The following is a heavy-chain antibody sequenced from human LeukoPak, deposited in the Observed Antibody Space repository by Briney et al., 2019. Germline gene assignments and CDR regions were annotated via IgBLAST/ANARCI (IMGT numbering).Heavy chain of an antibody. CDR1: GFTFSRHS. V-gene: IGHV3-21*04. CDR2: ISSSSSYI. J-gene: IGHJ3*02. D-gene: IGHD1-7*01. Sequence: PGGSLRLSCAASGFTFSRHSINWVRQAPGKGLEGVSSISSSSSYIYYADSVKGRFTISIDNAKNSLYLQKNSLTAEDTAGYYCARDSGNYLDAFDIWGQGTMVTVSS. CDR3: ARDSGNYLDAFDI.